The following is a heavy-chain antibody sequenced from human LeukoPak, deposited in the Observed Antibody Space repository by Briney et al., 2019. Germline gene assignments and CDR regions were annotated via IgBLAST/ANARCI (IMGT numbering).Heavy chain of an antibody. V-gene: IGHV1-2*02. CDR1: GYTFTGYY. D-gene: IGHD3-16*01. CDR3: ARDVSAGGTNWFDP. J-gene: IGHJ5*02. CDR2: INPNSGGP. Sequence: GASVKVSCKASGYTFTGYYIHWVRQAPGQELEWMGWINPNSGGPNYAQKFQGRVTMTRDTSISTAYMEMSRLRSDDTAVYYCARDVSAGGTNWFDPWGQGTLVTVSS.